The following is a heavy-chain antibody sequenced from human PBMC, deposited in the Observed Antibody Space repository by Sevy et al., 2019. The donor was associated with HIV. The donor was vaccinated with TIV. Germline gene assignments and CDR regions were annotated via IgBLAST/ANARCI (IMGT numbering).Heavy chain of an antibody. CDR3: ARDLEYSSCWYLGLS. Sequence: GESLKISCAASGFTFSSYSMNWVRQAPGKGLEWVSSISSSSSYIYYADSVKGPFTISRDKAKNSLYLQMNSLRAEDTAVYYCARDLEYSSCWYLGLSWGQGTLVTVSS. J-gene: IGHJ5*02. CDR2: ISSSSSYI. V-gene: IGHV3-21*01. CDR1: GFTFSSYS. D-gene: IGHD6-19*01.